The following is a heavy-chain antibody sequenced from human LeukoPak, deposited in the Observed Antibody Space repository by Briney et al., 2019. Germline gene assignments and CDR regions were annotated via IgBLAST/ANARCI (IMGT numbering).Heavy chain of an antibody. CDR2: ISGSGGST. V-gene: IGHV3-23*01. CDR1: GFTFSSYA. CDR3: AKGRISPIPSSFDY. Sequence: GGSLRLSCAASGFTFSSYAMSWVRQAPGKGLEWVSAISGSGGSTYYADSVKGRSTISRDNSKNTLYLQMNSLGAEDTAVYYCAKGRISPIPSSFDYWGQGTLVTVSS. D-gene: IGHD2/OR15-2a*01. J-gene: IGHJ4*02.